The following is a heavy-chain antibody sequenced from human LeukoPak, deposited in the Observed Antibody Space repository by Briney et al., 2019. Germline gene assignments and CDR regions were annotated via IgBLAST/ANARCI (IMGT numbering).Heavy chain of an antibody. Sequence: SETLSLTCAVYGGSFSGYYWSWIRQPPGKGLEWIGEINHSGSTNYNPSLKSRVTISVDTSKNQFSLKLSSVTAADTAVYYCARADTAVAGTIDYWGQRTLVTVSS. J-gene: IGHJ4*02. CDR2: INHSGST. D-gene: IGHD6-19*01. V-gene: IGHV4-34*01. CDR3: ARADTAVAGTIDY. CDR1: GGSFSGYY.